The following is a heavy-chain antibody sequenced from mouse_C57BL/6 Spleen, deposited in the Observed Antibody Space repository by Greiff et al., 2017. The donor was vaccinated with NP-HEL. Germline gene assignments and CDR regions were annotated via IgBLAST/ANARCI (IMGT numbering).Heavy chain of an antibody. CDR1: GYTFTDYN. J-gene: IGHJ4*01. CDR3: ARRGRWDGYAMDY. CDR2: INPNNGGT. V-gene: IGHV1-22*01. Sequence: VQLQQSGPELVKPGASVKMSCKASGYTFTDYNMHWVKQSHGKSLEWIGYINPNNGGTSYNQKFKGKATLTVNKSSSTAYMELRSLTSEDSAVYYCARRGRWDGYAMDYWGQGTSVTVSS. D-gene: IGHD4-1*01.